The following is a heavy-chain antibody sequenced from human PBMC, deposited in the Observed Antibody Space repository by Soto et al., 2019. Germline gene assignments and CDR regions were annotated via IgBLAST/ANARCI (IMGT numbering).Heavy chain of an antibody. CDR3: ARARRVGIAVAVYNWFDP. CDR2: INPNSGGT. CDR1: GYTFTGYH. V-gene: IGHV1-2*02. Sequence: GASVKVSCKASGYTFTGYHMHWVRQAPGQGLEWMGWINPNSGGTNYAQKFQGRVTMTGDTSISTAYMELSRLRSDDTAVYYCARARRVGIAVAVYNWFDPWGQGTLVTVSS. D-gene: IGHD6-19*01. J-gene: IGHJ5*02.